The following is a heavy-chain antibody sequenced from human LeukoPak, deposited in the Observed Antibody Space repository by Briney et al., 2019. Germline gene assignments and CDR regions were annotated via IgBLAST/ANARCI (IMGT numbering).Heavy chain of an antibody. CDR2: MNPNSGNT. Sequence: GASVKVSCKASGYTFTSYDINWVRQATGQGLEWMGWMNPNSGNTGYAQKFQGRVTMTRNTSISTAYMELSSLRSEDTAVYYCAIQRQYSGGSWYYWGQGTLVTVSS. V-gene: IGHV1-8*01. CDR1: GYTFTSYD. CDR3: AIQRQYSGGSWYY. D-gene: IGHD2-15*01. J-gene: IGHJ4*02.